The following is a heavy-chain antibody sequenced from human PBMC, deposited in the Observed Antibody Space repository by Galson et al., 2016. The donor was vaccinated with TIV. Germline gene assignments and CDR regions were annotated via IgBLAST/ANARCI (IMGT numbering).Heavy chain of an antibody. CDR3: AGSNGGSYRAPSFDY. D-gene: IGHD1-26*01. V-gene: IGHV1-18*01. CDR2: ISAYNGDT. J-gene: IGHJ4*02. Sequence: SVKVSCKASGYTFTSNGISWVRQAPGQGLEWMGWISAYNGDTNHAQEFQGRVTMTTDTSTSTAYMELRSLRSDDTAVYYCAGSNGGSYRAPSFDYWGQGTLVTVSS. CDR1: GYTFTSNG.